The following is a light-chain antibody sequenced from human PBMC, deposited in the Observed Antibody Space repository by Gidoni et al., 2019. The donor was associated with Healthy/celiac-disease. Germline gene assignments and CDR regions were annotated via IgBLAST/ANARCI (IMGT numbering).Light chain of an antibody. Sequence: QTVVTQEPSLTVSPGGTVTLTGASSTGAVTSGYYPNWFQQKPRQAPRALIYSTSNKHPGTPARFSGSLLGGKAALTLSGVQPEDEAEYYCLLYYGGAQQEVFGGGTKLTVL. CDR1: TGAVTSGYY. CDR2: STS. V-gene: IGLV7-43*01. J-gene: IGLJ2*01. CDR3: LLYYGGAQQEV.